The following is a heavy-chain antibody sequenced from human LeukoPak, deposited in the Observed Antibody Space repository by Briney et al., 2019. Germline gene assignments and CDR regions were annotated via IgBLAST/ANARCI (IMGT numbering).Heavy chain of an antibody. J-gene: IGHJ3*02. CDR1: GGTFSSYA. D-gene: IGHD3-10*01. V-gene: IGHV1-2*02. CDR2: INPNSGGT. CDR3: ARGPGSGIDI. Sequence: EASVKVSCKASGGTFSSYAISWVRQAPGQGLEWMGWINPNSGGTNYAQKFQGRVTMTRDTSISTAYMELSRLRSDDTAVYYCARGPGSGIDIWGQGTMVTVSS.